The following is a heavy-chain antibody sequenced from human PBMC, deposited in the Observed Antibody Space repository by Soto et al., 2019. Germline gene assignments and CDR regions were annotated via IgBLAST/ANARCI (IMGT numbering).Heavy chain of an antibody. V-gene: IGHV1-18*01. CDR1: GYTFPSYG. Sequence: ASVKVSCKASGYTFPSYGISWVRQAPRPGLEWMGWISAYHGNTNYAQKLQGRVTMTTDTSTSTAYMELRSLRSDDTAVYYCARDVESNYHDGSGSYYPSCYYYDMDVWGQGTTVTVSS. CDR3: ARDVESNYHDGSGSYYPSCYYYDMDV. D-gene: IGHD3-10*01. CDR2: ISAYHGNT. J-gene: IGHJ6*02.